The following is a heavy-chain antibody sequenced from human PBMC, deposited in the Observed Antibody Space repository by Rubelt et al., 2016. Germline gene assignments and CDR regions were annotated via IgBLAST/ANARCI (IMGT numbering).Heavy chain of an antibody. CDR1: GFTLSDYF. CDR2: ISSSGNTV. J-gene: IGHJ4*02. V-gene: IGHV3-11*01. Sequence: QVQLVESGGGVVQPGRSLRLSCAASGFTLSDYFMSWIRQAPGKGLEWVSCISSSGNTVYHVYSVKGRFVISRDNAKNSLFLQMNSLRAEDTAVDYCVREGTLSHDFWGQGTLVTVSS. CDR3: VREGTLSHDF. D-gene: IGHD3-10*01.